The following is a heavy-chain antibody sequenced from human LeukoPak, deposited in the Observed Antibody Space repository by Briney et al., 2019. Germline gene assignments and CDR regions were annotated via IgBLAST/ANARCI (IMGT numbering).Heavy chain of an antibody. D-gene: IGHD2-2*01. CDR3: ARDVGAPAPMAG. CDR2: ISGSGGST. Sequence: GGSLRLSCAASGFTFSSYAMSWVRQAPGKGLEWVSAISGSGGSTYYAESVQGRFTISRDNSKNTLYLETTSLRVEDTAIYYCARDVGAPAPMAGWGQGTTVTVSS. J-gene: IGHJ6*02. V-gene: IGHV3-23*01. CDR1: GFTFSSYA.